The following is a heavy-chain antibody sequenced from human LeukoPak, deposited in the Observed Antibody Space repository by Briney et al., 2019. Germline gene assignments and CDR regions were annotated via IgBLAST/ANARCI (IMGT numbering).Heavy chain of an antibody. V-gene: IGHV3-64*01. J-gene: IGHJ5*02. CDR2: ISGNGGSK. Sequence: GGSLRLSCAASGFTFSSYVMHWGRQAPGKGLEYVSGISGNGGSKYYANSVKGRFTISRDNSKNTLYLQMGSLRAEDMAVYYCARNRSPYYYDSSGYLNWFDPWGQGTLVTVSS. CDR1: GFTFSSYV. CDR3: ARNRSPYYYDSSGYLNWFDP. D-gene: IGHD3-22*01.